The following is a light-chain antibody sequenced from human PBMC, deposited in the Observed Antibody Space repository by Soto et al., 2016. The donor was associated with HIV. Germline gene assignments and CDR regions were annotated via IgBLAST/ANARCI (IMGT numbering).Light chain of an antibody. CDR2: QDS. CDR3: QAWDSSSVV. V-gene: IGLV3-1*01. J-gene: IGLJ2*01. Sequence: SYELTQPPSVSASPGQTASITCSGDKLGDKYASWYQQKPGQSPVLVIYQDSKRPSGIPERFSGSNSGNTATLTISGTQAMDESDYYCQAWDSSSVVFGGGTKADRP. CDR1: KLGDKY.